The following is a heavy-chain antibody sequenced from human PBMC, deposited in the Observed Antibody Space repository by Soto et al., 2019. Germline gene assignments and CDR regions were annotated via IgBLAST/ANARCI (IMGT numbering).Heavy chain of an antibody. CDR2: ISYDGSNK. CDR1: GFTFSSYG. D-gene: IGHD1-1*01. V-gene: IGHV3-30*03. CDR3: ARNGVGYYYGMDV. J-gene: IGHJ6*02. Sequence: LRLSCAASGFTFSSYGMHWVRQAPGKGLEWVAVISYDGSNKYYADSVKGRFTISRDNSKNTLYLQMNSLRAEDTAVYYCARNGVGYYYGMDVWGQGTTVTVSS.